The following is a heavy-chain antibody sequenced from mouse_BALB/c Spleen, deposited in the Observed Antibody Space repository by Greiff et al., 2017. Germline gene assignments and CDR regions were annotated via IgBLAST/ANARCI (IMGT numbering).Heavy chain of an antibody. D-gene: IGHD2-4*01. CDR2: IDPANGNT. V-gene: IGHV14-3*02. J-gene: IGHJ4*01. CDR3: VRGLRRYYAMDY. CDR1: GFNIKDTY. Sequence: VQLQQSGAELVKPGASVKLSCTASGFNIKDTYMHWVKQRPEQGLEWIGRIDPANGNTKYDPKFQGKATITADTSSNTAYLQLSSLTSEDTAVYYCVRGLRRYYAMDYWGQGTSVTVSS.